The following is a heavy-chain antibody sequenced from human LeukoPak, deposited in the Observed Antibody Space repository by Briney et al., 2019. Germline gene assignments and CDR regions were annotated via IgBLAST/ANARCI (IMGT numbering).Heavy chain of an antibody. CDR1: GGSFSGYY. V-gene: IGHV4-59*10. Sequence: KASETLSLTCAVYGGSFSGYYWSWIRQPAGKGLEWIGRIYTSGSTNYNPSLKSRVTISVDTSKNQFSLKLSSVTAADTAVYYCARLYSGTREYYYYYMDVWGKGTTVTISS. D-gene: IGHD1-26*01. J-gene: IGHJ6*03. CDR2: IYTSGST. CDR3: ARLYSGTREYYYYYMDV.